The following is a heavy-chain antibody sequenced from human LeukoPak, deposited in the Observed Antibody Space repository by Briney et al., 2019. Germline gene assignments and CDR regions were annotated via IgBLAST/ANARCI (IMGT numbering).Heavy chain of an antibody. CDR3: ARDRGFTMGPSNPFDY. CDR2: IWYDGSNK. V-gene: IGHV3-33*08. CDR1: GFTFSSYG. Sequence: GRSLRLSCAASGFTFSSYGMHWVRQAPGKGLEWVAVIWYDGSNKYYADSVKGRFTISRDNSKNTLYLQMNSLGAEDTAVYYCARDRGFTMGPSNPFDYWGQGTLVTVSS. J-gene: IGHJ4*02. D-gene: IGHD3-10*01.